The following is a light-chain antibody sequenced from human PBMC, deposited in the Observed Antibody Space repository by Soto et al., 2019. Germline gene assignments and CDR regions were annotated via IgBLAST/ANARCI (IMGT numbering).Light chain of an antibody. J-gene: IGKJ1*01. CDR2: GAS. CDR3: QQYASSVT. CDR1: QSFSSTF. Sequence: EILLTQSPDSLSLSPGDRATLSCRASQSFSSTFFAWYQQKPGQAPRLLIYGASSRATGIPDRFSGSASGTEFTLTISRLEPEDFAVYYCQQYASSVTFGQGTKVEI. V-gene: IGKV3-20*01.